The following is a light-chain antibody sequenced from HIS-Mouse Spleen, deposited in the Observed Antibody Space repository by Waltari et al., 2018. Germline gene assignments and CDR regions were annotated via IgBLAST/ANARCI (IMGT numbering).Light chain of an antibody. J-gene: IGLJ3*02. CDR3: GTWDSSLSAWV. CDR2: EHN. V-gene: IGLV1-51*01. CDR1: SSNIGNNY. Sequence: QSVLTQPPSVSAAPGQKVTISCSGSSSNIGNNYVSWYQQLPGTAPKLPLYEHNKRPSGVPARFSGSKSGTSATLGITGLQTGDEADDYCGTWDSSLSAWVFGGGTKLTVL.